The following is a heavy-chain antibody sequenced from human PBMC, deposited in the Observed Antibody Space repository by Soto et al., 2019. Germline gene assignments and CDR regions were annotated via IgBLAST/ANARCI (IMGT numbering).Heavy chain of an antibody. CDR1: GFTFSSYS. D-gene: IGHD2-21*02. Sequence: WSLRLSCAASGFTFSSYSMNWVRQAPGKGLEWVSSISSSSSYIYYADSVKGRFTISRDNAKNSLYLQMNSLRAEDTAVYYCARAGVTLYYYYGMDVWGQGTTVTVSS. J-gene: IGHJ6*02. CDR3: ARAGVTLYYYYGMDV. CDR2: ISSSSSYI. V-gene: IGHV3-21*01.